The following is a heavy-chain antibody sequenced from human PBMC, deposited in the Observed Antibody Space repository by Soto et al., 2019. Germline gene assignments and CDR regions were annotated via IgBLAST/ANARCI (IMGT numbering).Heavy chain of an antibody. V-gene: IGHV1-69*12. CDR1: GGTFSTSA. D-gene: IGHD2-8*01. J-gene: IGHJ6*02. CDR3: ARDNDRPQLGGHYYYILDV. Sequence: QVQLEQSGAEVKKPGSSVKVSCKASGGTFSTSAISWVRQAPGQGLEWMGGIMPIFRTPDYAQKFQGRVTVSVDESTSTAYMELSGLRSDDTAVYYCARDNDRPQLGGHYYYILDVWGQGTTITVSS. CDR2: IMPIFRTP.